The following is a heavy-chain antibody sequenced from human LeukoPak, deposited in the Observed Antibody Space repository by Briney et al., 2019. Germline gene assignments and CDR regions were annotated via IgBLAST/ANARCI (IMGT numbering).Heavy chain of an antibody. V-gene: IGHV1-2*04. CDR2: INPNSGGT. CDR1: GYTFTGYY. CDR3: ARGIAVAGVTIDY. J-gene: IGHJ4*02. D-gene: IGHD6-19*01. Sequence: ASVKVSCKASGYTFTGYYMRWVRQAPGQGLEWMGWINPNSGGTNYAQKFQGWVTMTRDTSISTAYMELSRLRSDDTAVYYCARGIAVAGVTIDYWGQGTLVTVSS.